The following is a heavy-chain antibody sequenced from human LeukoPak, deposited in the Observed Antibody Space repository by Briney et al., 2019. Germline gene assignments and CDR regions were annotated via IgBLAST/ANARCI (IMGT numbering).Heavy chain of an antibody. CDR3: AELGITMIGGV. CDR2: ISSSGSTI. Sequence: GGSLRLSCAASGLTFSSYEMNWVRQAPGKGLEWVSYISSSGSTIYYADSVKGRFTISRDNAKNSLYLQMSSLRAEDTAVYYCAELGITMIGGVWGKGTTVTISS. J-gene: IGHJ6*04. D-gene: IGHD3-10*02. CDR1: GLTFSSYE. V-gene: IGHV3-48*03.